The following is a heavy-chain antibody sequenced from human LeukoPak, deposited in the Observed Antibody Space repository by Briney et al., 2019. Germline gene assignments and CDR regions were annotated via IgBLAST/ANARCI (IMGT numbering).Heavy chain of an antibody. J-gene: IGHJ4*02. CDR3: ATLSIVGATLDY. V-gene: IGHV4-61*05. Sequence: YHSGSTTYNPSLKSRVTISVDKSKNQFSLKLSSVTAADTAVYYCATLSIVGATLDYWGQGTLVTVSS. CDR2: YHSGST. D-gene: IGHD1-26*01.